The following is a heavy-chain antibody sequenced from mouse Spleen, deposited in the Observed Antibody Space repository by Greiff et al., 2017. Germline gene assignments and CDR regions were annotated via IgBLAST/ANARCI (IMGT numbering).Heavy chain of an antibody. D-gene: IGHD4-1*01. CDR1: GFNIKDTY. J-gene: IGHJ4*01. V-gene: IGHV14-3*02. Sequence: VQLQQSGAELVKPGASVKLSCTASGFNIKDTYMHWVKQRPEQGLEWIGRIDPANGNTKYDPKFQGKATITADTSSNTAYLQLSSLTSEDTAVYYCARRTGTRAMDYWGQGTSVTVSS. CDR2: IDPANGNT. CDR3: ARRTGTRAMDY.